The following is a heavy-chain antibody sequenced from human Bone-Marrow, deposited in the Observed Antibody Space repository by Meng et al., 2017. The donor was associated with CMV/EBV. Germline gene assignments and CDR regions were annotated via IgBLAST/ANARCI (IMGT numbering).Heavy chain of an antibody. D-gene: IGHD2-2*01. CDR1: GFTFTSSA. CDR3: ARQAEDPVPAAKGYYYYYGMDV. J-gene: IGHJ6*02. V-gene: IGHV1-58*01. CDR2: IVVGSGNT. Sequence: SVKVSCKASGFTFTSSAVQWVRQARGQRLEWIGWIVVGSGNTNYAQKFQERVTITRDMSTSTAYMELSSLRSEDTAVYYCARQAEDPVPAAKGYYYYYGMDVWGQGTTVTVSS.